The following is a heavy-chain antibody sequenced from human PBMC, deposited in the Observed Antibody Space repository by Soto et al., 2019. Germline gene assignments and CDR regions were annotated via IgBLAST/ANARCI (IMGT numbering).Heavy chain of an antibody. D-gene: IGHD2-15*01. J-gene: IGHJ4*02. V-gene: IGHV1-3*04. Sequence: ASVKVSCKTSGFTFSTYGLHWVRQAPGQGPKWMGWINTGNGDTRYPQKFQGKVTLTRDTSASTAYMELGSLTAEDTAVYYCASQATSILGKMGDYWGQGMLVTVSS. CDR3: ASQATSILGKMGDY. CDR1: GFTFSTYG. CDR2: INTGNGDT.